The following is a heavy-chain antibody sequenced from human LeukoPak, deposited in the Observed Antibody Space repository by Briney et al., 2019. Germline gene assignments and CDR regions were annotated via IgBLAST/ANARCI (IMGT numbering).Heavy chain of an antibody. CDR2: INHGGST. CDR1: GGSFSGYY. J-gene: IGHJ4*02. CDR3: ARGSFYYDNRGPGDF. V-gene: IGHV4-34*01. D-gene: IGHD3-22*01. Sequence: SETLSLTCAVYGGSFSGYYWSWIRQPPGKGLEWIGEINHGGSTNYNPSLKSRVTISLDTSKSQFSLNLSSVTAADTAVYYCARGSFYYDNRGPGDFWGQGTLVTVSS.